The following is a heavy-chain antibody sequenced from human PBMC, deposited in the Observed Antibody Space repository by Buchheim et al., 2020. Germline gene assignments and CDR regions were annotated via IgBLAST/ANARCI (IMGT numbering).Heavy chain of an antibody. D-gene: IGHD6-19*01. CDR3: TRPNSSDWQGVDY. CDR1: GYNFGDYW. V-gene: IGHV5-10-1*01. J-gene: IGHJ4*02. CDR2: IDPSDSYT. Sequence: EVQLVQSGAEVKKPGESLRISCKGFGYNFGDYWISWVRQMPGKGLEWMGRIDPSDSYTNYSPSLQGHVTISADKSFNTAYLQWSSLKASDSAMYFCTRPNSSDWQGVDYWGQGT.